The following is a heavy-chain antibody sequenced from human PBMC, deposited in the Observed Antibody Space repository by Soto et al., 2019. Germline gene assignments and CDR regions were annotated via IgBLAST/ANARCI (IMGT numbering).Heavy chain of an antibody. Sequence: QITLKESGPTLVKPTQTLTLTCTFSGFSLSTREVGVGWIRQPPGKALEWLAVIYWVDSKHYSPSLRTRVTSTKDTPKTRVVLAVTNMDPVDTAIYYGAHADDGTSRYWGQGTLVTVSS. J-gene: IGHJ4*02. CDR1: GFSLSTREVG. CDR3: AHADDGTSRY. D-gene: IGHD1-26*01. V-gene: IGHV2-5*02. CDR2: IYWVDSK.